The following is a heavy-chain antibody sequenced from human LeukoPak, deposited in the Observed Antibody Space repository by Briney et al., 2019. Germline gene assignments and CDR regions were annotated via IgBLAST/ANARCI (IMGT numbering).Heavy chain of an antibody. CDR2: ISGSGGST. V-gene: IGHV3-23*01. D-gene: IGHD3-16*01. CDR1: GFTFSSYA. CDR3: ARGGGARAFDI. Sequence: PGGSLRLSCAASGFTFSSYAMSWVRQAPGKGLEWVSAISGSGGSTYYADSVKGRFTISRDNSKNTLYVSMNSLRADDTAVYYCARGGGARAFDIWGQGTMVTVSS. J-gene: IGHJ3*02.